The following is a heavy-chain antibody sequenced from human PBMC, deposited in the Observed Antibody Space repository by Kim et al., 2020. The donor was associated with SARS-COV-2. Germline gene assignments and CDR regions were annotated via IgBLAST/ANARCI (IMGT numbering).Heavy chain of an antibody. V-gene: IGHV4-39*01. Sequence: SETLSLTCTVSGGSISSSSYYWGWIRQPPGKGLEWIGSIYYSGSTYYNPSLKSRVTISVDTSKNQFSLKLSSVTAADTAVYYCATLLPAAKNKNWFDPWGQGTLVTVSS. CDR3: ATLLPAAKNKNWFDP. CDR2: IYYSGST. CDR1: GGSISSSSYY. J-gene: IGHJ5*02. D-gene: IGHD2-2*01.